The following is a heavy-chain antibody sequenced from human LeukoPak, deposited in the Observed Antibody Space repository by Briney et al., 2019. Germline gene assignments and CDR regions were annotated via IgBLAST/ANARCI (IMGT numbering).Heavy chain of an antibody. CDR3: ARLWGYCSSTSCYGASYFDS. V-gene: IGHV4-59*01. D-gene: IGHD2-2*01. CDR1: GGSINSYY. Sequence: SETLSLTCAVAGGSINSYYWSWIRQPPGKGLEWIGYIHYSGNTNYNPSLKSRVTISIDMYKKQFSLKLSSVTAADTAVYYCARLWGYCSSTSCYGASYFDSWGQGTLVTVSS. CDR2: IHYSGNT. J-gene: IGHJ5*01.